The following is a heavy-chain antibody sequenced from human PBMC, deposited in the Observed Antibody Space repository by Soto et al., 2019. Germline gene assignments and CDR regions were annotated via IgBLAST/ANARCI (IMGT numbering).Heavy chain of an antibody. V-gene: IGHV1-69*13. CDR3: ARDWTGSGVTFDY. Sequence: SVKVSCKASGGTFSSYAISWVRQAPGQGLEWMGGIIPIFGTANYAQKFQGRVTITADESTSTAYMELSSLRFEDTAVYYCARDWTGSGVTFDYWGQGTLVTVSS. D-gene: IGHD3-10*01. J-gene: IGHJ4*02. CDR1: GGTFSSYA. CDR2: IIPIFGTA.